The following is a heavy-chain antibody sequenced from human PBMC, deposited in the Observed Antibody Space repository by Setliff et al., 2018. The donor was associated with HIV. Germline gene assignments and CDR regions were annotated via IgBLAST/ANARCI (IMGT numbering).Heavy chain of an antibody. CDR2: TNSDGSST. CDR1: GFTFSGYW. Sequence: GGSLRLSCAASGFTFSGYWMHWVRQAPGKGLVWVSRTNSDGSSTTYADSVKGRFTISRDNAKNTLYLQMNSLRAEDTAVYYCARGGSNSWSPFDYWGQGTLVTVSS. V-gene: IGHV3-74*01. J-gene: IGHJ4*02. CDR3: ARGGSNSWSPFDY. D-gene: IGHD6-13*01.